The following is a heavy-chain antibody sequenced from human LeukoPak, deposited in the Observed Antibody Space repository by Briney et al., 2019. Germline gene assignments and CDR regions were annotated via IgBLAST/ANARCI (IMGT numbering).Heavy chain of an antibody. CDR3: ARHDNDDDFDY. D-gene: IGHD3-16*01. J-gene: IGHJ4*02. CDR2: INMYTANP. V-gene: IGHV7-4-1*02. Sequence: ASVKVSCKASGYTFIRYAINWLRQVPGQGLEWMGWINMYTANPAYAQGFTERFVFSLDTSVSTAYLEISNLKAEDTAVYYCARHDNDDDFDYWGQGTLVTVSS. CDR1: GYTFIRYA.